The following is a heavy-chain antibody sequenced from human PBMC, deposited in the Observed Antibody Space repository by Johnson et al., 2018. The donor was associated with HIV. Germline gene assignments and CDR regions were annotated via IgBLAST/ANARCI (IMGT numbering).Heavy chain of an antibody. D-gene: IGHD3-10*01. V-gene: IGHV3-72*01. CDR2: ANSYTT. Sequence: ANSYTTEYAASVRGRFTISRDNAKNSLYLQMNSLRVEDTAVYYCARPIARGASDIWGQGTMVTVSS. CDR3: ARPIARGASDI. J-gene: IGHJ3*02.